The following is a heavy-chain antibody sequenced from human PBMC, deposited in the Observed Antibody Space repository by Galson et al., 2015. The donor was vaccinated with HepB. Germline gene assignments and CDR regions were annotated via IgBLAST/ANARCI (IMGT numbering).Heavy chain of an antibody. CDR3: ARDWTTTWSDAFDI. D-gene: IGHD4-17*01. CDR2: ISTSGSTI. CDR1: GFFFSDYY. J-gene: IGHJ3*02. Sequence: SLRLSCAASGFFFSDYYMTWIRQAPGKGLEWVSDISTSGSTIHYADSVKGRFTISRDNANNSLYLQMNSLRAEDTAIYYCARDWTTTWSDAFDIWGQGTMVTVSS. V-gene: IGHV3-11*01.